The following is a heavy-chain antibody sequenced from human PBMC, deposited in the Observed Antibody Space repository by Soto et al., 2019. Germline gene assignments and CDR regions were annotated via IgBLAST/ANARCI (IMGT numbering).Heavy chain of an antibody. CDR3: ARAPRSSSWSLHNWFDP. CDR2: IIPIFGTA. D-gene: IGHD6-13*01. J-gene: IGHJ5*02. V-gene: IGHV1-69*13. Sequence: GASVKVSCKASGGTFSSYAISWVRQAPGQGLEWMGGIIPIFGTANYVQKFQGRVTITADESTSTAYMELSSLRSEDTAVYYCARAPRSSSWSLHNWFDPWGQGTLVTVSS. CDR1: GGTFSSYA.